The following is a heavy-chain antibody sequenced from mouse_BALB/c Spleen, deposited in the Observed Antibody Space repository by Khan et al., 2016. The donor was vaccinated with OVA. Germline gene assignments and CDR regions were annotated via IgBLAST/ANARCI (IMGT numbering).Heavy chain of an antibody. CDR3: ARGGAVSYRIDGGVMED. Sequence: LVESGPELKKPGETVRISCKASGYTFTTAGIQWVHQMPGKGLKWVGWINTHSGVPNYAEDFKGRFAFSLEIAVNTAYLQITNLKYEDTATYFCARGGAVSYRIDGGVMEDGGQGTVVT. D-gene: IGHD2-12*01. V-gene: IGHV9-4*02. CDR1: GYTFTTAG. J-gene: IGHJ4*01. CDR2: INTHSGVP.